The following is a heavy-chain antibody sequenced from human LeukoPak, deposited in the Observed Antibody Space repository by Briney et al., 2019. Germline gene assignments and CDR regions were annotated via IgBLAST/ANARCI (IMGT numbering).Heavy chain of an antibody. V-gene: IGHV4-4*07. D-gene: IGHD4-17*01. Sequence: SETLSLTCTVSGGSISSYYWSWIRQPAGKGLEWIGRIYTSGSTNYNPSLKSRVTISVDKSKNQFSLKLSSVTAADTAVYYCARVHRTPIYGDSIYWYFDRWGRGTLVTVSS. CDR2: IYTSGST. CDR1: GGSISSYY. CDR3: ARVHRTPIYGDSIYWYFDR. J-gene: IGHJ2*01.